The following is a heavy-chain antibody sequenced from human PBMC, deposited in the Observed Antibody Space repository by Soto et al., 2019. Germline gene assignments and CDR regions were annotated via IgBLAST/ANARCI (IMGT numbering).Heavy chain of an antibody. CDR3: ARERVLNWSPYYYYVMDV. V-gene: IGHV1-18*04. Sequence: ASVKVSCKASGYTFTSYGISWVRQAPGQGLEWMGWISAYNGNTNYAQKLQGRVTMTTDTSTSTAYMELRSLRSDDTAVYYCARERVLNWSPYYYYVMDVWAQGTTVPVSS. CDR2: ISAYNGNT. CDR1: GYTFTSYG. J-gene: IGHJ6*02. D-gene: IGHD1-1*01.